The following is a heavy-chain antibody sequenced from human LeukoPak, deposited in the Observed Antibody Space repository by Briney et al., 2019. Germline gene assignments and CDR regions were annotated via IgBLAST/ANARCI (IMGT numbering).Heavy chain of an antibody. Sequence: ASVKVSCKASGYTFTSYGISWVRQAPGQGLEWMGWISAYNGNTNYAQKLQGRVTITADKSTSTAYMELSSLRSEDTAVYYCARGWEGNWFDPWGQGTLVTVSS. V-gene: IGHV1-18*01. D-gene: IGHD1-26*01. CDR3: ARGWEGNWFDP. CDR1: GYTFTSYG. J-gene: IGHJ5*02. CDR2: ISAYNGNT.